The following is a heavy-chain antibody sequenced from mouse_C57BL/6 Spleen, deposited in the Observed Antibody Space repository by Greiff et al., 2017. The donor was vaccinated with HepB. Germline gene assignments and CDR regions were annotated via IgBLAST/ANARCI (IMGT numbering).Heavy chain of an antibody. J-gene: IGHJ1*03. D-gene: IGHD4-1*01. Sequence: QVQLQQSGAELVRPGASVTLSCKASGYTFTDYEMHWVKQTPVHGLEWIGAIDPETGGTAYNQKFKGKAILTADKSSSTAYMELRSLTSEDSAVYYCTSRRNWDGNFDVWGTGTTVTVSS. CDR2: IDPETGGT. CDR1: GYTFTDYE. V-gene: IGHV1-15*01. CDR3: TSRRNWDGNFDV.